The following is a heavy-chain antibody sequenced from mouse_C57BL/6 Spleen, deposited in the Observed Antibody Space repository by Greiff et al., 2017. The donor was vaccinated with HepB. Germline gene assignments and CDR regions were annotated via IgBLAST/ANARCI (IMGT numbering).Heavy chain of an antibody. D-gene: IGHD2-2*01. Sequence: VQLQQSGAELVKPGASVKISCKASGYAFSSYWMNLVKQRPGKGLEWIGQIYPGDGNTNYNGKFKGKATLTADKSSSTAYMQLSSLTSEDSAVYFCARGGYDDYWGQGTTLTVSS. CDR3: ARGGYDDY. CDR1: GYAFSSYW. V-gene: IGHV1-80*01. J-gene: IGHJ2*01. CDR2: IYPGDGNT.